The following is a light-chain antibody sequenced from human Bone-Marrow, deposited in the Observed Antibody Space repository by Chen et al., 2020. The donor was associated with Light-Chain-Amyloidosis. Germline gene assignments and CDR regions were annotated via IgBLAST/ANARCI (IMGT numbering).Light chain of an antibody. CDR3: QQYNDWPLA. J-gene: IGKJ4*01. V-gene: IGKV3-15*01. CDR1: QGLNNK. CDR2: DAS. Sequence: DIVMTQSPATLPLSTGERATLSCGASQGLNNKLAWYQQKHGQAPRLLIYDASTRATDIASRFRGSGSGSEFTLTITSLTSEDFALYYCQQYNDWPLAFGGGTKVE.